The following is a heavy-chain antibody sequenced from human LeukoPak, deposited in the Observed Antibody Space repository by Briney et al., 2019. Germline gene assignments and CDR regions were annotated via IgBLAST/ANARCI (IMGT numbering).Heavy chain of an antibody. D-gene: IGHD6-6*01. Sequence: GGSLRLSCVVSGFIVSSNYMSWVRQAPGKGLEWVSGINWNGGSTGYADSVKGRFTISRDNAKNSLYLQMNSLRAEDTALYYCARGPLSPVLYYYYYYMDVWGKGTTVTVSS. CDR1: GFIVSSNY. J-gene: IGHJ6*03. V-gene: IGHV3-20*04. CDR3: ARGPLSPVLYYYYYYMDV. CDR2: INWNGGST.